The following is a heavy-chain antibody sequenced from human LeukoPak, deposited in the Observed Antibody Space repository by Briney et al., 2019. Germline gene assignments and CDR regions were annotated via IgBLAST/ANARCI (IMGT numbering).Heavy chain of an antibody. V-gene: IGHV3-53*01. CDR3: ARDSRSGATY. D-gene: IGHD1-26*01. Sequence: GGSLRLSCAASGFTFSSYEMNWVRQAPGKGLEWVSVIYSGGSTYFADSVKGRFTISRDNSKNTLYLQMNSLRAEDTAVYYCARDSRSGATYWGQGTLVTVSS. J-gene: IGHJ4*02. CDR1: GFTFSSYE. CDR2: IYSGGST.